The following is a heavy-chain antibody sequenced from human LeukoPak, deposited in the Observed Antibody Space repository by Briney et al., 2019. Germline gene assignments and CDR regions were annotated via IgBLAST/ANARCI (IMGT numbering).Heavy chain of an antibody. Sequence: GESLKISCKGSGYSFTSYWIGWVRQMPGKGLEWMGIIYPGDSDTRYSPSFQGQVTISADKSISTAYPQWSSLKASDTAMYYCARRSPYDFWSGYYPDDYGMDVWGQGTTVTVSS. D-gene: IGHD3-3*01. V-gene: IGHV5-51*01. CDR2: IYPGDSDT. CDR1: GYSFTSYW. J-gene: IGHJ6*02. CDR3: ARRSPYDFWSGYYPDDYGMDV.